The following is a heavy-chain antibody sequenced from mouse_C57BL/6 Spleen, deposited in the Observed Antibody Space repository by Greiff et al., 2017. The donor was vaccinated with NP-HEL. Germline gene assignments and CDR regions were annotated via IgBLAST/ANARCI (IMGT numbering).Heavy chain of an antibody. CDR3: AFYYDYDGYFDY. CDR2: IYPGDGDT. J-gene: IGHJ2*01. CDR1: GYAFSSSW. Sequence: VQLQESGPELVKPGASVKISCKASGYAFSSSWMNWVKQRPGKGLEWIGRIYPGDGDTNYNGKFKGKATLTADKSSSTAYMQLSSLTSEDSAVYFCAFYYDYDGYFDYWGQGTTLTVSS. D-gene: IGHD2-4*01. V-gene: IGHV1-82*01.